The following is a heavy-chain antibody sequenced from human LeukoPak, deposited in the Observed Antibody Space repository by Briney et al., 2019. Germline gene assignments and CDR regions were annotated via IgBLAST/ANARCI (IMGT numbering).Heavy chain of an antibody. CDR3: AKRGTVHVVDTAMAGGLSFDY. D-gene: IGHD5-18*01. Sequence: PGGSLRLSCAASGFTFSSYGMHWVRQAPGKGLEWVAFIRYDGSNKYYADSVKGRFTISRDNSKNTLYLQMNSPRAEDTAVYYCAKRGTVHVVDTAMAGGLSFDYWGQGTLVTVSS. J-gene: IGHJ4*02. CDR1: GFTFSSYG. V-gene: IGHV3-30*02. CDR2: IRYDGSNK.